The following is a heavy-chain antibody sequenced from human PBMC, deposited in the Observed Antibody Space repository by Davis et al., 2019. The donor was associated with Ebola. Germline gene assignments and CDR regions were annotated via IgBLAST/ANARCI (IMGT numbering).Heavy chain of an antibody. CDR1: GFTVSSNY. J-gene: IGHJ4*02. CDR3: ARDQGGLGDY. D-gene: IGHD3-16*01. CDR2: IYSGGST. V-gene: IGHV3-53*01. Sequence: GESLKISCAASGFTVSSNYMSWVRQAPGKGLEWVSVIYSGGSTYYADSVKGRFTISRDNSKNTLYLQMNSLRAEDTAVYYCARDQGGLGDYWGQGTLVTVSS.